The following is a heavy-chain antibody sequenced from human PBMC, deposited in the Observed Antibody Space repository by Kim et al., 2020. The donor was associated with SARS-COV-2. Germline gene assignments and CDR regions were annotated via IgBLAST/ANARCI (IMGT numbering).Heavy chain of an antibody. CDR3: ARDDSGYYYVRAFDI. Sequence: KFQGRVTMTRDTSTSTVYMELSSLRSEDTAVYYCARDDSGYYYVRAFDIWGQGTMVTVSS. D-gene: IGHD3-22*01. J-gene: IGHJ3*02. V-gene: IGHV1-46*01.